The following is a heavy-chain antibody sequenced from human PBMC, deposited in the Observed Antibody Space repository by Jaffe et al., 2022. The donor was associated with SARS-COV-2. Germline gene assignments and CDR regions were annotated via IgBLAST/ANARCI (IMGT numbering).Heavy chain of an antibody. D-gene: IGHD2-15*01. J-gene: IGHJ6*02. Sequence: QVQLQESGPGLVKPSETLSLTCTVSGGSISSYYWSWIRQPPGKGLEWIGYIYYSGSTNYNPSLKSRVTISVDTSKNQFSLKLSSVTAADTAVYYCARGGEYCSGGSCLPYYYYGMDVWGQGTTVTVSS. CDR3: ARGGEYCSGGSCLPYYYYGMDV. V-gene: IGHV4-59*01. CDR2: IYYSGST. CDR1: GGSISSYY.